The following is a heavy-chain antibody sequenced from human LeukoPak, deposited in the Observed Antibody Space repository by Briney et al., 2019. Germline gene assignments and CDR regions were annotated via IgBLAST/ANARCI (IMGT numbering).Heavy chain of an antibody. J-gene: IGHJ4*02. V-gene: IGHV4-4*09. CDR2: ISASGNT. CDR3: ARLIPGTTGLRKNYFDY. D-gene: IGHD1-20*01. CDR1: GDSISSSY. Sequence: SETLSLTCTVSGDSISSSYWNWIRQTPGKGLEWIGYISASGNTNYNPSLKSRIVISVDMSKNQFSLKLSSVTAADTAVYYCARLIPGTTGLRKNYFDYWGQGTLVTVSS.